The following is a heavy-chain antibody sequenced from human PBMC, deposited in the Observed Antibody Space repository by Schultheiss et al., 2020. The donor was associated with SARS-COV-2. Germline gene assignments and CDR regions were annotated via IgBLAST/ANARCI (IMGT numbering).Heavy chain of an antibody. CDR3: ARSFWSSRFFDY. D-gene: IGHD3-3*01. V-gene: IGHV2-70*11. Sequence: SGPTLVKPTETLTLTCTVSGFSLSNARMGVSWIRQPPGKALEWLARIDWDETKYYSTSLKTRLTISKDTSKNQVVLTMTNMDPVDTATYYCARSFWSSRFFDYWGQGTLVTVYS. CDR2: IDWDETK. J-gene: IGHJ4*02. CDR1: GFSLSNARMG.